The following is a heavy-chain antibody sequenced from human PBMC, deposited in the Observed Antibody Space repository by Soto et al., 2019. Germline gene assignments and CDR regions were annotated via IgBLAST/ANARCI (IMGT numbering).Heavy chain of an antibody. CDR2: ISYDGSNK. CDR3: ANKGGPSGPGDY. V-gene: IGHV3-30*18. Sequence: PGGSLRLSCAASGFTFSSYGMHWVRQAPGKGLEWVAVISYDGSNKYYADSVKGRFTISRDNSKNTLYLQMNSLRAEDTAVYYCANKGGPSGPGDYWGQGTLVTVSS. J-gene: IGHJ4*02. D-gene: IGHD3-10*01. CDR1: GFTFSSYG.